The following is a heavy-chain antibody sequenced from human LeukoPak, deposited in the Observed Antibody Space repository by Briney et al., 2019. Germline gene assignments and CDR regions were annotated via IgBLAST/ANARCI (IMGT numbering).Heavy chain of an antibody. D-gene: IGHD3-9*01. Sequence: GGSLRLSCAASGFTFSSYSMNWVRQAPGKGLEWVSSISSSSSYIYYADSVEGRFTISRDNAKNSLYLQMNSLRAEDTAVYYCARDILTGYPVDAFDIWGQGTMVTVSS. J-gene: IGHJ3*02. CDR3: ARDILTGYPVDAFDI. CDR1: GFTFSSYS. CDR2: ISSSSSYI. V-gene: IGHV3-21*01.